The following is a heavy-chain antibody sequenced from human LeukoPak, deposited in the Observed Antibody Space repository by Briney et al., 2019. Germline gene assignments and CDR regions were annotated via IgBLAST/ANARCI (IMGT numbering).Heavy chain of an antibody. CDR3: ARGNYYDSSGYYPDAFDI. Sequence: ASVKVSCKASGYTFTGYYMHWVRQAPGQGLEWMGRINPNSGGTNYAQKFQGRVTMTRDTSISTDYMELSRLRSDDTAVYYCARGNYYDSSGYYPDAFDIWGQGTMVTVSS. D-gene: IGHD3-22*01. J-gene: IGHJ3*02. V-gene: IGHV1-2*06. CDR1: GYTFTGYY. CDR2: INPNSGGT.